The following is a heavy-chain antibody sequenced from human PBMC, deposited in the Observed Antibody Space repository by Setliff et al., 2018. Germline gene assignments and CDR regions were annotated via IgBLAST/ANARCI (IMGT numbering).Heavy chain of an antibody. J-gene: IGHJ6*02. CDR2: IYYSGST. CDR1: GGSISSSSYY. D-gene: IGHD6-13*01. CDR3: ARVGQQLVYYYYGMDV. Sequence: SETLSLTCTVSGGSISSSSYYWGWIRQPPGKGLEWIGSIYYSGSTYYNPSLKSRVTISVDTSKNQFSLRLTSVTAADTAVYYCARVGQQLVYYYYGMDVWGQGTTVTVSS. V-gene: IGHV4-39*07.